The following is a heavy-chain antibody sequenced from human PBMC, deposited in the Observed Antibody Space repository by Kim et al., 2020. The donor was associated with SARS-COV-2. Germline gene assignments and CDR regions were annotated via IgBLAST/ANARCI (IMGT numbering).Heavy chain of an antibody. J-gene: IGHJ4*02. CDR1: GFTFSSYA. CDR2: ISGSGGST. V-gene: IGHV3-23*01. D-gene: IGHD3-10*01. CDR3: AKDLKGILWFGELDFDY. Sequence: GGSLRLSCAASGFTFSSYAMSWVRQAPGKGLEWVSAISGSGGSTYYADSVKGRFTISRDNSKNTLYLQMNSLRAEDTAVYYCAKDLKGILWFGELDFDYWGQGTLVTVSS.